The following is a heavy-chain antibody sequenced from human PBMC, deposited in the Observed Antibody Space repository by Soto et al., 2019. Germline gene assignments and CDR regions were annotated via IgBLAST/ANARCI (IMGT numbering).Heavy chain of an antibody. J-gene: IGHJ4*02. D-gene: IGHD3-16*01. CDR1: GFTFSSYG. CDR2: ISSSGSII. Sequence: EVQLVESGGGLVKPGGSLRLSCAASGFTFSSYGMTWVRQAPGKGPEWVSRISSSGSIIYYADSVKGRFTISRDNAKNSLYLHLSSLRAEDTAVYYCARVDGGSVGFWGQGTLVTVSS. V-gene: IGHV3-21*01. CDR3: ARVDGGSVGF.